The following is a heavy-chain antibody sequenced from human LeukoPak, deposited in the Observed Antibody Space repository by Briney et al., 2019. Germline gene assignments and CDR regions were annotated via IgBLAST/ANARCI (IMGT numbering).Heavy chain of an antibody. CDR2: IKQDGSEK. Sequence: GGSLRLSCAASGFTFSSYWMSWVRQALGKGLEWVANIKQDGSEKYYVDSVKGRFTISRDNAKNSLYLQMNSLRAEDTAVYYCAREGDYYCSGGSCYDYWGQGTLVTVSS. CDR1: GFTFSSYW. V-gene: IGHV3-7*01. D-gene: IGHD2-15*01. CDR3: AREGDYYCSGGSCYDY. J-gene: IGHJ4*02.